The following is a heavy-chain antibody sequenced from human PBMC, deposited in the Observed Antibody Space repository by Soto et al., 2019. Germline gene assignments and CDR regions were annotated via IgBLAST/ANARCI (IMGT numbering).Heavy chain of an antibody. D-gene: IGHD6-19*01. CDR2: IYYSGST. V-gene: IGHV4-59*01. J-gene: IGHJ4*02. CDR3: ARGVDRQWADY. Sequence: AEPRSLTCTVSGGSLNAYFWTWIRQPPGKGLEWIGYIYYSGSTNYNPSLKSRVSISLHTSKDQFSLKLSSVTAADTAVYYCARGVDRQWADYWGQGTLVTVS. CDR1: GGSLNAYF.